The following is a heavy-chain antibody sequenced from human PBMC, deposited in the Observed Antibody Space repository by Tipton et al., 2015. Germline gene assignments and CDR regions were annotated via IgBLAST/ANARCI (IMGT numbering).Heavy chain of an antibody. Sequence: TLSLTCAVSAYSISSDYYWGWIRQPPGKGLEWIGSISHSGNTYYNPSLESRVSMSVDTSKTQFSLEMRSVTATDTAVYYCARDLEHGMDVWAKGPRSPSP. J-gene: IGHJ6*02. D-gene: IGHD5-24*01. CDR3: ARDLEHGMDV. V-gene: IGHV4-38-2*02. CDR1: AYSISSDYY. CDR2: ISHSGNT.